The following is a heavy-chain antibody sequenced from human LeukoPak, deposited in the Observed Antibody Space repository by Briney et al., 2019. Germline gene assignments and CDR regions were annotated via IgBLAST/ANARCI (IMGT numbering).Heavy chain of an antibody. J-gene: IGHJ6*02. CDR2: IYYSGST. CDR3: ARESAGMNYYYGMDV. CDR1: GGAISSYY. Sequence: SETLSLTCTVSGGAISSYYWSWIRQPPGKGVEWIGYIYYSGSTNYNPSLKSRVTISVDTSKNQFSLKLSSVTAADTAVYYCARESAGMNYYYGMDVWGQGTTVTVSS. D-gene: IGHD1-14*01. V-gene: IGHV4-59*01.